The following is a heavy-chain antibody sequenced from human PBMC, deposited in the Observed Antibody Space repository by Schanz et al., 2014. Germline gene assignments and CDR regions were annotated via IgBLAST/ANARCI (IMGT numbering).Heavy chain of an antibody. J-gene: IGHJ3*02. V-gene: IGHV3-23*04. CDR3: AKDPHKDYGGKPQTFDI. Sequence: DVQLVESGGGLAQPGGSLRLSCVASGFMFTKYAMNWVRQAPGKGLEWVSGISGTGTKTYYADSVKSRFTISRDNSKNTVFLQMSSLRAEDTALYYCAKDPHKDYGGKPQTFDIWGQGTMVTVSS. D-gene: IGHD4-17*01. CDR1: GFMFTKYA. CDR2: ISGTGTKT.